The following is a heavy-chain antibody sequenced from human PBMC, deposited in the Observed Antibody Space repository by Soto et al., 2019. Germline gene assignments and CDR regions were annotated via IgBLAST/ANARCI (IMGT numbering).Heavy chain of an antibody. CDR1: GGSFSGYY. Sequence: SETLSLTCAVYGGSFSGYYWSWIRQPPGKGLEWIGEINHSGSTNYNPSLKSRVTISVDTSKNQFSLKLSSVTAADTAVYYCARGDHAYYFDYWGQGTLVTVSS. CDR2: INHSGST. J-gene: IGHJ4*02. V-gene: IGHV4-34*01. CDR3: ARGDHAYYFDY.